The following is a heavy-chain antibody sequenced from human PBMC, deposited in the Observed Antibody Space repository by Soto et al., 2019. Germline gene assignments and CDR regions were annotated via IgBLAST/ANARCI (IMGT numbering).Heavy chain of an antibody. Sequence: PGGSLRLSCAALGTTLSSYVLDWFRKAAGKGRKAVSAIGPAVDTYYPGSVKGRFTISRENAKNSLYLQMNSLRARDTAVYFCARGPTDYCSGGNCDRDDAFDIWGQGTMVPVSS. V-gene: IGHV3-13*01. J-gene: IGHJ3*02. CDR1: GTTLSSYV. D-gene: IGHD2-15*01. CDR3: ARGPTDYCSGGNCDRDDAFDI. CDR2: IGPAVDT.